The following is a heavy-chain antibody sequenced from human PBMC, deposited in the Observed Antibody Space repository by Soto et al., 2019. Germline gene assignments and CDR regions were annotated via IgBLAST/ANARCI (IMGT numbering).Heavy chain of an antibody. CDR1: GGSFSGCY. CDR2: INHSGST. J-gene: IGHJ6*02. Sequence: TSETLSLTCAVDGGSFSGCYWSWIRQPPGKGLEWIEEINHSGSTNYNPSLKSRVTISVDTSKTQFSLKLSSVTAADTAVYYCARGEFEAGFWSGYYSRLDVWGQGTTVTVSS. V-gene: IGHV4-34*01. D-gene: IGHD3-3*01. CDR3: ARGEFEAGFWSGYYSRLDV.